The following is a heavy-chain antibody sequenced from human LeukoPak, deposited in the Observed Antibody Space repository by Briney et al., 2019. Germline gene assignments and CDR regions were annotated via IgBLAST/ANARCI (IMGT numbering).Heavy chain of an antibody. J-gene: IGHJ4*02. CDR3: ARDRGYSNFDY. Sequence: GGSLRLSCAASGFTFSNAWMSWVRQPPGKGLEWVANMDEDGSEINYVDSVKGRFTISRDNAQDSLYLQMNSLTAEDTAVYYCARDRGYSNFDYWGQGTLLTVSS. V-gene: IGHV3-7*01. CDR2: MDEDGSEI. D-gene: IGHD4-11*01. CDR1: GFTFSNAW.